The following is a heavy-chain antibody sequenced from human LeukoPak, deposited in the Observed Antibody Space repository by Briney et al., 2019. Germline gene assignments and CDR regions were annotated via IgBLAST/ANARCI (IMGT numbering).Heavy chain of an antibody. CDR2: ISSSGSTI. CDR3: ARVGSHSGSLSLIKKNYYYYYYMDV. Sequence: GGSLRLSCAASGFTFSSYEMNWVRQAPGKGLERVSYISSSGSTIYYADSVKGRFTISRDNAKNSLYLQMNSLRAEDTAVYYCARVGSHSGSLSLIKKNYYYYYYMDVWGKGTTVTISS. D-gene: IGHD3-10*01. CDR1: GFTFSSYE. V-gene: IGHV3-48*03. J-gene: IGHJ6*03.